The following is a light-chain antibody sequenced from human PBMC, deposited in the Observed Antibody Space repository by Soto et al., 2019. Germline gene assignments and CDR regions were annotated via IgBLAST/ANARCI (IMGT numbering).Light chain of an antibody. CDR1: SSDIGSYDL. V-gene: IGLV2-23*02. CDR3: CSYTSSNTLV. CDR2: EVN. J-gene: IGLJ2*01. Sequence: QSVLTQPASVSGSPGQSITISCTGASSDIGSYDLVSWYQQNPGKTPRLIIYEVNKRPWGVSNRFSGSMSGNTASLTISGLQAEDEADYYCCSYTSSNTLVFGGGTKLTVL.